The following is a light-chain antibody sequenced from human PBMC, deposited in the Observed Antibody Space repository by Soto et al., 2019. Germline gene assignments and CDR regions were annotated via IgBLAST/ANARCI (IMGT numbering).Light chain of an antibody. CDR2: DAS. CDR3: QQYNSYSRT. V-gene: IGKV1-13*02. CDR1: QGISSY. J-gene: IGKJ1*01. Sequence: IQLTQSPSSLSASVGDRVTITCRVSQGISSYLNWYRQKPGKVPKLLIYDASSLESGVPSRFSGSGSGTEFTLTISSLQPDDFATYYCQQYNSYSRTFGQGTKVDI.